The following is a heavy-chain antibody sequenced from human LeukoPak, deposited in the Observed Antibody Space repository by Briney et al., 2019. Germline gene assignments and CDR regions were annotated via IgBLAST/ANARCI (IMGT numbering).Heavy chain of an antibody. Sequence: NPGRSLRLSCAASGFTFSNYAMHWVRQAPGKGLEWVAVISYDGRNIYYADSVKGRFTISRDNSKNTLYLQMNSLRAEDTAVYYCARRPIWFGPQSGLIDYWGQGTLVTVSS. D-gene: IGHD3-10*01. V-gene: IGHV3-30*04. CDR2: ISYDGRNI. CDR1: GFTFSNYA. CDR3: ARRPIWFGPQSGLIDY. J-gene: IGHJ4*02.